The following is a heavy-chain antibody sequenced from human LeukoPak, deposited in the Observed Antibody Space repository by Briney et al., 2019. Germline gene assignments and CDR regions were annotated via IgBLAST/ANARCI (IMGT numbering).Heavy chain of an antibody. CDR2: ISASGRR. D-gene: IGHD3-10*01. Sequence: SETLSLTCSVSGYSISSAYYWSWIRQPAGKGLEWIGRISASGRRNYNPSLQSRVIISVDTSKNQFSLKLTSVTAADTAVYYCARGAGSGSSYRVYNWFDPWGQGTQVTVSS. CDR1: GYSISSAYY. V-gene: IGHV4-61*02. CDR3: ARGAGSGSSYRVYNWFDP. J-gene: IGHJ5*02.